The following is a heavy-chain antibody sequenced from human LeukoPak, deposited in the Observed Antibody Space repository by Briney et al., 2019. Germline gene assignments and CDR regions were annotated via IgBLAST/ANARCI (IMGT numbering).Heavy chain of an antibody. Sequence: GSLRLSCAASGFTFSSYSMNWVRQAPGKGLEWVGEINHSGSTNYNPSLKSRVTISVDTSKNQFSLKLSSVTAADTAVYYCARGRITGWWQGDLKPYYFDYWGQGTLVTVSS. CDR2: INHSGST. J-gene: IGHJ4*02. V-gene: IGHV4-34*01. CDR3: ARGRITGWWQGDLKPYYFDY. CDR1: GFTFSSYS. D-gene: IGHD2-15*01.